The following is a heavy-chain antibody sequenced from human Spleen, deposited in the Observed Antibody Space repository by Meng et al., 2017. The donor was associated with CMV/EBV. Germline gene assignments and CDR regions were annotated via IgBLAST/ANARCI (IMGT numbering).Heavy chain of an antibody. CDR3: ARDILKQLALRDY. CDR2: IYYSGST. D-gene: IGHD6-6*01. Sequence: QVQLQESGPGLVKPSQTLSLTCVVSGGFISNDDYYWNWIRQPPGKGLEWIGGIYYSGSTYYNPSLKSRVTISVDTSKNQFSLKLSSVTAADTAVYYCARDILKQLALRDYWGQGTLVTVSS. CDR1: GGFISNDDYY. J-gene: IGHJ4*02. V-gene: IGHV4-39*07.